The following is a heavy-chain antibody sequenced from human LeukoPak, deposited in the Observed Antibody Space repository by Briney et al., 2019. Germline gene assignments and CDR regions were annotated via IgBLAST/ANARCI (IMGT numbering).Heavy chain of an antibody. CDR1: GYTVTSYG. Sequence: ASVKVSCKASGYTVTSYGMSWVRQAPGQGLEWMGWISAYDGNTNYAQKLQGRVTMTTDTSTSTAYMELRSLRSDDTAVYYCARDTRYRVAAAGTPSYAFDIWGQGTMVTVSS. CDR2: ISAYDGNT. D-gene: IGHD6-13*01. J-gene: IGHJ3*02. V-gene: IGHV1-18*01. CDR3: ARDTRYRVAAAGTPSYAFDI.